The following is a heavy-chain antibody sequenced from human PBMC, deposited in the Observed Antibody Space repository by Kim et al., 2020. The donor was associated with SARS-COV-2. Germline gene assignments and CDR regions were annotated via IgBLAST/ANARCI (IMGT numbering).Heavy chain of an antibody. CDR3: VRDGITGTTEAFDI. CDR1: GFTFSGYG. J-gene: IGHJ3*02. CDR2: IWNDGSNK. D-gene: IGHD1-7*01. Sequence: GGSLRLSCAASGFTFSGYGMHWVRQAPGKGLEWVAVIWNDGSNKNHADSVKGRFTISRDNSENTLYLQINSLRAEDTAVYYCVRDGITGTTEAFDIWGQGTMVTISS. V-gene: IGHV3-33*01.